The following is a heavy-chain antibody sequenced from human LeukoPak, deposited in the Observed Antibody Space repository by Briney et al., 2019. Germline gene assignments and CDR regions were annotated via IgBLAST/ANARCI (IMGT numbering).Heavy chain of an antibody. CDR2: ISSSSSYI. V-gene: IGHV3-21*01. CDR3: ARAAPGIAVAGNCFDY. Sequence: PGGSLRLSCAASGFTFSSYSMNRVRQAPGKGLEWVSSISSSSSYIYYADSVKGRFTISRDNAKNSLYLQMNSLRAEDTAVYYCARAAPGIAVAGNCFDYWGQGTLVTVSS. D-gene: IGHD6-19*01. CDR1: GFTFSSYS. J-gene: IGHJ4*02.